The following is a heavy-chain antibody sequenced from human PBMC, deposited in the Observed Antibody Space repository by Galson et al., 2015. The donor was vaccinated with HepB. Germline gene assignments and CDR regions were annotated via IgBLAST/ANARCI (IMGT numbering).Heavy chain of an antibody. J-gene: IGHJ4*02. CDR3: AMNGWGDDSSGYYHYFDY. Sequence: SLRLSCAASGFTFSSYGMHWVRQAPGKGLEWVAVISYDGSNKYYADSVKGRFTISRDNSKNTLYLRMNSLRAEDTAVYYCAMNGWGDDSSGYYHYFDYWGQGTLVTVSS. D-gene: IGHD3-22*01. V-gene: IGHV3-30*03. CDR1: GFTFSSYG. CDR2: ISYDGSNK.